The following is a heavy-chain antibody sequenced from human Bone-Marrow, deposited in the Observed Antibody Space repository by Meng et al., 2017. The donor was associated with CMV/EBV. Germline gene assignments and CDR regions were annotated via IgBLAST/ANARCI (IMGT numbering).Heavy chain of an antibody. Sequence: SVKVSCKASGGTFSSYAISWVRQAPGQGLEWMGGIIPIFGTANYAQKFQGRVTITTDESTSTAYMELSSLRSEDTAVYYCARVWGRGLPSGSYPDYWGQGTLVTVSS. D-gene: IGHD1-26*01. V-gene: IGHV1-69*05. CDR2: IIPIFGTA. CDR1: GGTFSSYA. CDR3: ARVWGRGLPSGSYPDY. J-gene: IGHJ4*02.